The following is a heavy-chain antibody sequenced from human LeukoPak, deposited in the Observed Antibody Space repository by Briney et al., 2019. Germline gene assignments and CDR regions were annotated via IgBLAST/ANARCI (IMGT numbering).Heavy chain of an antibody. V-gene: IGHV3-30*04. CDR3: ARRYCSGGSCSPGDY. Sequence: GRSLRLSRAASGFTFSSYAMHWVRQAPGKGLEWVAVISYDGSNKYYADSVKGRFTISRDNSKNTLYLQMNSLRAEDTAVYYCARRYCSGGSCSPGDYWGQGTLVTVSS. J-gene: IGHJ4*02. D-gene: IGHD2-15*01. CDR1: GFTFSSYA. CDR2: ISYDGSNK.